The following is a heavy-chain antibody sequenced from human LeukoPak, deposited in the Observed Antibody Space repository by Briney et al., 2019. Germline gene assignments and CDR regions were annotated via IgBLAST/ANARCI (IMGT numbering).Heavy chain of an antibody. CDR3: ARSFLSRYCTNGVCWFDY. J-gene: IGHJ4*02. V-gene: IGHV1-2*02. CDR2: INPNSGGT. CDR1: GYTFTGYY. D-gene: IGHD2-8*01. Sequence: ASVKVSCKASGYTFTGYYMHWVRQAPGQGLEWMGWINPNSGGTNYAQKFQGRVTMTRDTSISTAYMKLSRLRSDDTAVYYCARSFLSRYCTNGVCWFDYWGQGTLVTVSS.